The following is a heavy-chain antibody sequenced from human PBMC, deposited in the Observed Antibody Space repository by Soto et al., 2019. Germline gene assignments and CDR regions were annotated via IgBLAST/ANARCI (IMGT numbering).Heavy chain of an antibody. CDR2: INSDGSST. J-gene: IGHJ5*02. CDR3: ARLVGPYSSRSAGVAP. CDR1: GFTLSRYW. Sequence: GVSLRLSCAASGFTLSRYWMHWARLAPGKWLVWVSRINSDGSSTSYADSVKGRITISRDNAKNTLYLQMNSLRAEDTAVYYCARLVGPYSSRSAGVAPWGQGTLVPVSA. V-gene: IGHV3-74*01. D-gene: IGHD6-13*01.